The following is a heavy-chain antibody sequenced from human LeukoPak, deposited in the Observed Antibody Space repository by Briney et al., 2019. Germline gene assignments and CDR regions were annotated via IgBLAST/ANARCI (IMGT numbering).Heavy chain of an antibody. CDR3: ARSGADNWNYEFDY. CDR2: INTNTGKP. J-gene: IGHJ4*02. Sequence: ASVKVSCKASGYTFNTYAMNWVRQAPGQGLEWMGWINTNTGKPTYAQGFRGRFDFFLDTSVSTAYLQISSLKTEDTAVYYCARSGADNWNYEFDYWGQGTLVTVSS. D-gene: IGHD1-7*01. V-gene: IGHV7-4-1*02. CDR1: GYTFNTYA.